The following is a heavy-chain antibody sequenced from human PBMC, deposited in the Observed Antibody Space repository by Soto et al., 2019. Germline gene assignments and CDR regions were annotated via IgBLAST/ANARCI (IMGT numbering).Heavy chain of an antibody. Sequence: GASVKVSCKASGGTFSSYAISWVRQAPGQGLEWMGGIIPIFGTANYAQKFQGRVTITADKSTSTAYMELSSLRSEDTAVYYCARYHGDYGSGSYYNPYYYYGMDVWGQGTTVTVSS. CDR1: GGTFSSYA. D-gene: IGHD3-10*01. V-gene: IGHV1-69*06. CDR2: IIPIFGTA. CDR3: ARYHGDYGSGSYYNPYYYYGMDV. J-gene: IGHJ6*02.